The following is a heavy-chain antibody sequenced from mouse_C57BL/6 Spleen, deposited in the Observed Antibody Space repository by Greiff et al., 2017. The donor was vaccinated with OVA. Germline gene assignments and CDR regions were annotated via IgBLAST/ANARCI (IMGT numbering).Heavy chain of an antibody. CDR3: ASQGLYDYGWFAY. V-gene: IGHV5-17*01. Sequence: EVKLVESGGGLVKPGGSLKLSCAASGFTFSDYGMHWVRQAPEKGLEWVAYISSGSSTIYYADTVKGRFTISRDNAKNTLFLQMTSLRSEDTAMYYCASQGLYDYGWFAYWGQGTLVTVSA. CDR1: GFTFSDYG. D-gene: IGHD2-4*01. J-gene: IGHJ3*01. CDR2: ISSGSSTI.